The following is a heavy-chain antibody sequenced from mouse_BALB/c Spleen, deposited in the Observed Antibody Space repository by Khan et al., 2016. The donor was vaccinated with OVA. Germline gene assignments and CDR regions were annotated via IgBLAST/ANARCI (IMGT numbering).Heavy chain of an antibody. V-gene: IGHV3-2*02. CDR2: ISYSGST. D-gene: IGHD2-2*01. CDR3: ARLWLPHYFDY. Sequence: EVQLQESGPGLVKPSQSLSLTCTVTGYSITSDYAWNWIRQFPGNKLEWMGYISYSGSTSYNPSLKSRISINRDTSKNQFFLQLNSVTTEDTATYYCARLWLPHYFDYWGQGTTLAVSS. J-gene: IGHJ2*01. CDR1: GYSITSDYA.